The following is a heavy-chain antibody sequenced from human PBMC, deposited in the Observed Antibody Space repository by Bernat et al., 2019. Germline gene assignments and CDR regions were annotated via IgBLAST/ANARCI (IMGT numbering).Heavy chain of an antibody. D-gene: IGHD3-22*01. CDR3: ARVLHYYDSSGVSNAFDI. J-gene: IGHJ3*02. CDR2: IYYSGST. V-gene: IGHV4-59*01. Sequence: QVQLQESGPGLVKPSETLSLTCTVSGGSISSYYWSWIRQPPGKGLEWIGYIYYSGSTNYNPSIKSRVTISVDTSKNQFSLKLSSVTAADTAVYYCARVLHYYDSSGVSNAFDIWGQGTMVTVSS. CDR1: GGSISSYY.